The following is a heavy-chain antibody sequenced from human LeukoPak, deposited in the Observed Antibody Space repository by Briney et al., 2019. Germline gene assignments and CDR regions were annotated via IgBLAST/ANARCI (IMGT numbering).Heavy chain of an antibody. J-gene: IGHJ6*02. CDR2: IYPGDSDT. CDR3: ARLRGYCSSTSCYDGYYYYGMDV. D-gene: IGHD2-2*01. V-gene: IGHV5-51*07. Sequence: GESLKISCKGSGYSFTSYWIGWVHQMPGKGLEWMGIIYPGDSDTRYSPSFQGQVTISADKSISTAYLQWSSLKASDTAMYYCARLRGYCSSTSCYDGYYYYGMDVWGQGTTVTVSS. CDR1: GYSFTSYW.